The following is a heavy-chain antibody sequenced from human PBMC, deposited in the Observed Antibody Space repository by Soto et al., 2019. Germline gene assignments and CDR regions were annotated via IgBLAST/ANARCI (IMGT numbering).Heavy chain of an antibody. V-gene: IGHV1-69*13. D-gene: IGHD1-7*01. CDR3: ARDPRWNYYWFDP. J-gene: IGHJ5*02. CDR2: IIPIFGTA. CDR1: GYTFTSYY. Sequence: SVKVSCKAAGYTFTSYYMHWVRQAPGQGLEWMGGIIPIFGTANYAQKFQGRVTITADETTSTAYMELSSLRSEDTAVYYCARDPRWNYYWFDPWGQGTLVTVSS.